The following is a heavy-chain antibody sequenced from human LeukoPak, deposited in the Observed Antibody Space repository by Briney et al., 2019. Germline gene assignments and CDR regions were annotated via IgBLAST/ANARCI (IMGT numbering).Heavy chain of an antibody. CDR3: VGEPPGSARFDY. V-gene: IGHV4-59*01. CDR1: DGSLYSYY. Sequence: SETLSLTCTVSDGSLYSYYWSWIRQPPGKGLEWIAYIHYSGYTAYNPSLKSRVTMSLDTSKSQFSLKLSSVTAADTAVYYCVGEPPGSARFDYWGRGTLVTVSS. CDR2: IHYSGYT. J-gene: IGHJ4*02.